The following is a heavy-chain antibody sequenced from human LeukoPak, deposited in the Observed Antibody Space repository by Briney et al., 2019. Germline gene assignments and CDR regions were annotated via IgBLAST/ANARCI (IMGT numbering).Heavy chain of an antibody. CDR1: GGSISSXX. J-gene: IGHJ5*02. Sequence: KSSETLSLTCSVSGGSISSXXXXXIRQPPGXXXXXXXXIYYSGSTKXNPSLXXXXXISVDTSKNQFSLKLSSVTAADTAVYYCARGGTTVTPGLLWFDPWGQGTLVTVSS. CDR3: ARGGTTVTPGLLWFDP. V-gene: IGHV4-59*01. CDR2: IYYSGST. D-gene: IGHD4-17*01.